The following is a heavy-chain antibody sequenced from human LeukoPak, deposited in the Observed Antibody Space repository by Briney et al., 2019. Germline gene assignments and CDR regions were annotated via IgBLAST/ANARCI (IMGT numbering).Heavy chain of an antibody. CDR1: SDSISSSTSY. D-gene: IGHD3-9*01. CDR2: IFYSGAT. CDR3: ARLDKRVHNTFDI. V-gene: IGHV4-39*01. Sequence: PSDTLSLTCTVSSDSISSSTSYWGWIRQPPGKGLEYIGSIFYSGATYYNPSLKSRVTLSVDMSKNQFSLKLSSVTAADTAVYYCARLDKRVHNTFDIWGQGTMVTVSS. J-gene: IGHJ3*02.